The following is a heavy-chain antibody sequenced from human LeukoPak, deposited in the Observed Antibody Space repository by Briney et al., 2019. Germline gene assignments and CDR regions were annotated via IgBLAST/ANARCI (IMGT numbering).Heavy chain of an antibody. CDR3: ARDRVHSSSPPLKY. Sequence: ASVKVSCKASGYTFTSYGISWVRQAPGQGLEWMGWISAYNGNTNYAQKLQGRVTMTTDTSTSTAYMELRSLRSDDTAVYYCARDRVHSSSPPLKYWGQGTLVTVPS. D-gene: IGHD6-13*01. CDR1: GYTFTSYG. V-gene: IGHV1-18*01. CDR2: ISAYNGNT. J-gene: IGHJ4*02.